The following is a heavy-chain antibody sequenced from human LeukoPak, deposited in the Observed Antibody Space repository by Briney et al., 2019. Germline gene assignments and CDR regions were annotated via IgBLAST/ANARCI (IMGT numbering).Heavy chain of an antibody. V-gene: IGHV1-3*01. D-gene: IGHD6-13*01. J-gene: IGHJ4*02. CDR1: GYTFTTYA. CDR2: INAGNGNT. Sequence: ASVKVPCKASGYTFTTYAMHWVRQAPGQRLEWMGWINAGNGNTKYSQKFQARVTITRDTSASTAYRDLSSLRSEDTAVYYCARDPIGSRWPYYFDYWGQGTLVTVSS. CDR3: ARDPIGSRWPYYFDY.